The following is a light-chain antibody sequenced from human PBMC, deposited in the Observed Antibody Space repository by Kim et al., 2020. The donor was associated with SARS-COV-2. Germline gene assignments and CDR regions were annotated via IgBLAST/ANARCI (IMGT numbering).Light chain of an antibody. CDR3: NSRDSTADRLV. Sequence: SSELTQDPAVSVALGQTVRITCQGDILKTYFATWYQQKPRQAPLLVIYGKNNRPSGIPDRFSGSNSGNTASLTITGTQAEDEAVYYCNSRDSTADRLVFG. V-gene: IGLV3-19*01. CDR1: ILKTYF. J-gene: IGLJ2*01. CDR2: GKN.